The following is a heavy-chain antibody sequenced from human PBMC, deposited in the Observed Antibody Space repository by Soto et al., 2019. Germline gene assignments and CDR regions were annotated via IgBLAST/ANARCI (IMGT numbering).Heavy chain of an antibody. Sequence: EVQLVESGGGLVQPGGSLRLSCVVSGFTVSSNYMSWVRQAPGKGLEWVSFIYSDGSTYYADSVKGRFTISRLSSKNTLYLQMNSLRAEATALYFCARVDRRGYSGFHPPPYYYYGLDLWGQGTTVTVSS. CDR2: IYSDGST. D-gene: IGHD5-12*01. V-gene: IGHV3-53*04. CDR1: GFTVSSNY. J-gene: IGHJ6*02. CDR3: ARVDRRGYSGFHPPPYYYYGLDL.